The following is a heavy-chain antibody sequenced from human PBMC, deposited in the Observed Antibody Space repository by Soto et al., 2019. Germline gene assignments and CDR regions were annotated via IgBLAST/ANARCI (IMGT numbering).Heavy chain of an antibody. CDR2: INHSGNT. V-gene: IGHV4-34*01. J-gene: IGHJ6*02. CDR3: ARVRVDVITGARYGMDV. Sequence: QVQLQQWGAGLLKPSETLSLTCAVYIGSFSDYFWSWIRQPPGKGVEWLGEINHSGNTNYNPSLKSRVTISVATSKNQFALKLSSVTAADTAVYYCARVRVDVITGARYGMDVWGQGTTVTVSS. D-gene: IGHD3-16*01. CDR1: IGSFSDYF.